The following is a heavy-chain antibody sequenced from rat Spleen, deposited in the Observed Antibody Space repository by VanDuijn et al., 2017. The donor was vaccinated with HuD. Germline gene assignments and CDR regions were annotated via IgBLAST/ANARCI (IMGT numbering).Heavy chain of an antibody. V-gene: IGHV5-20*01. Sequence: EVQLVESGGGLVQPGRSMKLSCAASGFTFSHYDMAWVRQAPTKGLEWVASISYDGTAAYYRDSVKGRFTISRDNAKSSLYLQMDSLRSEDTATYYCTTGDYGYTRLFAYWGQGTLVTVSS. CDR2: ISYDGTAA. J-gene: IGHJ3*01. CDR1: GFTFSHYD. D-gene: IGHD1-9*01. CDR3: TTGDYGYTRLFAY.